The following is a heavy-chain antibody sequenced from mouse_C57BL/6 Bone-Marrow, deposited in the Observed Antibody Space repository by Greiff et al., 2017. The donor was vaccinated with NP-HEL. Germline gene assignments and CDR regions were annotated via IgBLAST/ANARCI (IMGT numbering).Heavy chain of an antibody. CDR2: IDPSDSYT. Sequence: QVQLQQPGAELVMPGASVKLSCTASGYTFTSYWMHWVKQRPGQGLEWIGEIDPSDSYTNYNQKFKGKSTLTVDKSSSTAYMQLSSLTTEDSAGYYCARLGVPWGLAYWGQGTLVTVSA. J-gene: IGHJ3*01. D-gene: IGHD6-1*01. CDR3: ARLGVPWGLAY. V-gene: IGHV1-69*01. CDR1: GYTFTSYW.